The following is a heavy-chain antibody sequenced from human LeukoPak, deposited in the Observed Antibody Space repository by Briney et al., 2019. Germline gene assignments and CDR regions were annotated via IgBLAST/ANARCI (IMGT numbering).Heavy chain of an antibody. CDR2: ISSSSNYI. J-gene: IGHJ4*02. CDR1: GLTVNSNY. CDR3: AREPGDSSGWSE. D-gene: IGHD6-19*01. Sequence: PGGSLRLSCAASGLTVNSNYMNWVRQAPGKGLEWVSSISSSSNYIYYADSVKGRFAISRDNAKNSLYLQMNSLRAEDTAVYYCAREPGDSSGWSEWGQGTLVTVSS. V-gene: IGHV3-21*01.